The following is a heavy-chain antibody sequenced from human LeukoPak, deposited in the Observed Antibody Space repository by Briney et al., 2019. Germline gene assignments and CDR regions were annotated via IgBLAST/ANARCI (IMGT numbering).Heavy chain of an antibody. Sequence: SETLPLTCTVSGGSISSYYWSWIRQPPGKGLEWIGYIYYGGSTNYNPSLKSRVTISVDTSKNQFSLKLSSVTAADTAVYYCARDFLPSMVRGANQHYGMDVWGQGTTVTVSS. V-gene: IGHV4-59*01. CDR3: ARDFLPSMVRGANQHYGMDV. J-gene: IGHJ6*02. CDR1: GGSISSYY. D-gene: IGHD3-10*01. CDR2: IYYGGST.